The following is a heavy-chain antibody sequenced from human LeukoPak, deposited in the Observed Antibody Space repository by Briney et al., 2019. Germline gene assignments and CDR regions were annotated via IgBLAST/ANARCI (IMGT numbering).Heavy chain of an antibody. CDR3: AGYGTDAFDI. D-gene: IGHD4-17*01. Sequence: KPSETLSLTRAVSGGSISSGGYSWSWIRQPPGKGLEWIGYIYYSGSTNYNPSLKSRVTISVDTSKNQFSLKLSSVTAADTAVYYCAGYGTDAFDIWGQGTMVTVSS. CDR2: IYYSGST. V-gene: IGHV4-61*08. CDR1: GGSISSGGYS. J-gene: IGHJ3*02.